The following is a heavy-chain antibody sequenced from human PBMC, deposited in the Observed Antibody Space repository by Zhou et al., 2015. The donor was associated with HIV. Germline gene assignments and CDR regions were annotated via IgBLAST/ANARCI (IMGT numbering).Heavy chain of an antibody. Sequence: QVQLVQSGAEVKKPGASVKVSCKASGYTFTSYDINWVRQATGQGLEWMGWMNPNSGNTGYAQKFQGRVTMTRNTSISTAYMELSSLRSEDTAVYYCARGLRHYDFWSGYPSGGMDVWGQGPRSPSP. D-gene: IGHD3-3*01. CDR3: ARGLRHYDFWSGYPSGGMDV. J-gene: IGHJ6*02. CDR2: MNPNSGNT. CDR1: GYTFTSYD. V-gene: IGHV1-8*01.